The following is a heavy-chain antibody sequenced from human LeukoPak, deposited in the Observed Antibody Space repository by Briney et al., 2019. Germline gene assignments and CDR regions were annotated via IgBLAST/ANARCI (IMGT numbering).Heavy chain of an antibody. Sequence: GGSLRLSCAASGFTFSSYWMSWVRQAPGKGLEWVANIKQDGSEKYYVDSVKGRFTISRDNAKNSLYLQMNSLRAEGTAVYYCAREVGYYYDSSGYLDYWGQGTLVTVSS. V-gene: IGHV3-7*03. D-gene: IGHD3-22*01. CDR2: IKQDGSEK. CDR3: AREVGYYYDSSGYLDY. J-gene: IGHJ4*02. CDR1: GFTFSSYW.